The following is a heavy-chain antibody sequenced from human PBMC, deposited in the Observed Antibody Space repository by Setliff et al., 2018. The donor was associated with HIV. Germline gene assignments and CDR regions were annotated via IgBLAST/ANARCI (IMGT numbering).Heavy chain of an antibody. Sequence: SETLSLTCTVSSGSISSGGYFWGWIRQHPGKGLEWIGYIYYTGSTYYNPSLKSRVTISIDTSKNQFSLKLNSVTAADTAVYFCARPTTGVGGGAAFDIWGQGTMVTVSS. D-gene: IGHD2-8*01. CDR3: ARPTTGVGGGAAFDI. CDR2: IYYTGST. J-gene: IGHJ3*02. CDR1: SGSISSGGYF. V-gene: IGHV4-31*03.